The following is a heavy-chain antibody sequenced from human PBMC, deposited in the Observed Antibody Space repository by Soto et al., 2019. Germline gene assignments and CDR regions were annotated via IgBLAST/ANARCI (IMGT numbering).Heavy chain of an antibody. V-gene: IGHV1-69*06. Sequence: SVKVSCKASGGTFSSYAISWVRQAPGQGLEWMGGIIPIFGTANYAQKFQGRVTITAGKSTSTAYMELSSLRSEDTAVYYCASEGAVQVVITTVGGGYYYYGMDVWGQGTTVTVSS. D-gene: IGHD3-22*01. J-gene: IGHJ6*02. CDR1: GGTFSSYA. CDR2: IIPIFGTA. CDR3: ASEGAVQVVITTVGGGYYYYGMDV.